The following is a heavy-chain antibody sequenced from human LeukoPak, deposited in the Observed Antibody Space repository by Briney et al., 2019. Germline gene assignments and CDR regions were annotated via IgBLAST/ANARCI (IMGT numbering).Heavy chain of an antibody. CDR1: GGSISSSSYY. Sequence: PSETLSLTCTVSGGSISSSSYYWGWIRQPPGKGLEWIGSIYYSGSTYYNPSLKSRVTISVDTSKNQFSLKLSSVTAADTAVYYCARGGIAVGNWFDPWGQGTLVTVSS. D-gene: IGHD6-19*01. J-gene: IGHJ5*02. CDR3: ARGGIAVGNWFDP. CDR2: IYYSGST. V-gene: IGHV4-39*07.